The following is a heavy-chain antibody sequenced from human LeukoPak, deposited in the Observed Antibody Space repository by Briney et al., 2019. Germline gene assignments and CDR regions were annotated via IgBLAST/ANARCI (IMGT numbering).Heavy chain of an antibody. D-gene: IGHD3-10*01. CDR3: AKSALYGSGSYRRGFDI. CDR1: GFTFSSYA. CDR2: ISHDGSNK. Sequence: PGRSLRLSCAASGFTFSSYAMHWVRQAPGKGPEWVAVISHDGSNKYYADSVKGRFTISRDNSKNTLYLQMNSLRAEDTAVYYCAKSALYGSGSYRRGFDIWGQGTMVTVSS. J-gene: IGHJ3*02. V-gene: IGHV3-30-3*02.